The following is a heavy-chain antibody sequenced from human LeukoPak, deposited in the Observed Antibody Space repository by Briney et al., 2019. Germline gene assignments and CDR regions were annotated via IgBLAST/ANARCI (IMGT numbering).Heavy chain of an antibody. D-gene: IGHD3-10*01. CDR2: INDDGSSR. V-gene: IGHV3-74*01. Sequence: PGGSLRLSCAASGLIFSNSWMHWVRQAPGKGLVWVSRINDDGSSRSYAESVRGRFTISKDNAKNMLYLQMNSLRAEDTAVYYCGRVSGLGKNEYLHVWRQGTLVTVSS. CDR1: GLIFSNSW. J-gene: IGHJ1*01. CDR3: GRVSGLGKNEYLHV.